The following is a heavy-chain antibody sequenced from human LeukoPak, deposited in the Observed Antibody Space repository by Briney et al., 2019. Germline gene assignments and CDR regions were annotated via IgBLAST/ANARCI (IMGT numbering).Heavy chain of an antibody. V-gene: IGHV4-59*01. Sequence: SETLSLTCTVSGGSISSYYWSWIWQPPGKGLEWIGYIYYSGSTNYNPSLKSRVTISVDTSKNQFSLKLSSVTAADTAVYYCARGPSPDIVVVPAAILWFDYWGQGTLVTVSS. D-gene: IGHD2-2*02. CDR3: ARGPSPDIVVVPAAILWFDY. CDR2: IYYSGST. J-gene: IGHJ4*02. CDR1: GGSISSYY.